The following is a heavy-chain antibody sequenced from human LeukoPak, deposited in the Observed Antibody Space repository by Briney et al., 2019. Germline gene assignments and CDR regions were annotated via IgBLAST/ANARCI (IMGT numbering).Heavy chain of an antibody. Sequence: GGSLRLSCAASGFTFSSYAMSWVRQAPGKGLEWVSAISGSGGSTYYADSVKGRFTISRDNSKNTLYLQMNSLRAEDTAVYYWAKDITFTMLPGYFDYGAKGPWVTVSS. CDR1: GFTFSSYA. CDR3: AKDITFTMLPGYFDY. J-gene: IGHJ4*03. CDR2: ISGSGGST. D-gene: IGHD3-10*01. V-gene: IGHV3-23*01.